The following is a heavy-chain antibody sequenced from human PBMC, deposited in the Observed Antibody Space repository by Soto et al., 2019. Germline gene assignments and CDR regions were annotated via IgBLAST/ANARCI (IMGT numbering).Heavy chain of an antibody. Sequence: ASVKVSCKASGYTFTGYYMHGVRQAPGQGLEWMGWINPNSGGTNYAQKFQGRVTMTRDTSISTAYMELSRLRSDDTAVYYCARGMVRGTYGMDVWGQGTTVTVSS. CDR1: GYTFTGYY. D-gene: IGHD3-10*01. V-gene: IGHV1-2*02. CDR3: ARGMVRGTYGMDV. CDR2: INPNSGGT. J-gene: IGHJ6*02.